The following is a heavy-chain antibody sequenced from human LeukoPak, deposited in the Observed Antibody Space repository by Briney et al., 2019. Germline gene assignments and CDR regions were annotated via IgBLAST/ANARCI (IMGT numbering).Heavy chain of an antibody. CDR1: GFTFNSYA. CDR3: AKSKDNPLYYFDN. V-gene: IGHV3-23*01. J-gene: IGHJ4*02. Sequence: GGSLRLSCAASGFTFNSYAMSWVRQAPGKGLEWVSTISGNCDSTSYAHSVKGRFTISRDNSKNTLYLQMNSLRAEDTAVYYCAKSKDNPLYYFDNWGQGTLVTVSS. CDR2: ISGNCDST.